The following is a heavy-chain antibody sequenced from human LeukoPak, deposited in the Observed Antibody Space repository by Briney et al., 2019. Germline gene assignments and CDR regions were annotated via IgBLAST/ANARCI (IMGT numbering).Heavy chain of an antibody. J-gene: IGHJ4*02. D-gene: IGHD5-18*01. CDR2: TTSDESNK. CDR3: ARESGALRGYSFGL. CDR1: GFSFSSYA. V-gene: IGHV3-30-3*01. Sequence: PGGSLRLSCAASGFSFSSYAMHWVRQAAGKGLEWVAITTSDESNKHYADSMKGRFTISRDNSKNTLYLQMNSLRAEDTAVYYCARESGALRGYSFGLWGQGTLVTVSS.